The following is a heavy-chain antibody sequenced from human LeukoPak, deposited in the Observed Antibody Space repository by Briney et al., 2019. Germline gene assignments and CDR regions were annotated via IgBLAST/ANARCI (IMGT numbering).Heavy chain of an antibody. CDR1: GYTFTSYY. D-gene: IGHD2-21*02. J-gene: IGHJ3*02. CDR2: INPSGGST. Sequence: ASVKVSCKASGYTFTSYYMHWVRQAPGQGLEWMGIINPSGGSTSYAQKFQGRVTMTRDTSTSTVYVELSSLRSEDTAVYYCARGRDIVVVTAYDAFDIWGQGTMVTVSS. V-gene: IGHV1-46*01. CDR3: ARGRDIVVVTAYDAFDI.